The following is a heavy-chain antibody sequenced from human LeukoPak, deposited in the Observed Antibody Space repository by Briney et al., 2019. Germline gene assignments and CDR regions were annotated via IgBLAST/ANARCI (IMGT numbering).Heavy chain of an antibody. CDR1: GGSISSYY. J-gene: IGHJ4*02. CDR3: ASAHYGDSGYYFDY. D-gene: IGHD4-17*01. CDR2: IYTSGST. V-gene: IGHV4-4*07. Sequence: KASETLSLTCTVSGGSISSYYWSWIRQPAGKGLEWIGRIYTSGSTNYNPSLKSRVTMSVDTSKNQFSLKLSSVTAADTAVYCCASAHYGDSGYYFDYWGQGTLVTVSS.